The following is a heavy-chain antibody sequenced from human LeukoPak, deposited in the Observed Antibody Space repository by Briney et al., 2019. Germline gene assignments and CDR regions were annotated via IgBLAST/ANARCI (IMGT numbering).Heavy chain of an antibody. V-gene: IGHV4-59*01. Sequence: SETLSLTCTVSGGSISSYYWSWIRQPPGKGLEWIGYIYYSGSTNYNPSLKSRVTISVDTSKNQFSLKLSSVTAADTAVYYCARVQWTAIVYFDYWGQGTLVTVSS. CDR2: IYYSGST. CDR3: ARVQWTAIVYFDY. D-gene: IGHD5-18*01. CDR1: GGSISSYY. J-gene: IGHJ4*02.